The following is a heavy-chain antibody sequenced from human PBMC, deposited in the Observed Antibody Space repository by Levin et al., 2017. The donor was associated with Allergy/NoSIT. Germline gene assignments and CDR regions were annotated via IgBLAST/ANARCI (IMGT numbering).Heavy chain of an antibody. CDR2: ISGYNGDT. D-gene: IGHD3-22*01. CDR3: ARARLYDSRIFTYYYYGIDV. V-gene: IGHV1-18*01. CDR1: GYTFTTYA. Sequence: ASVKVSCKASGYTFTTYAISWVRQAPGQGLEWMGWISGYNGDTNSAQKFQGRVTMTTDTSTSIAYMEMRSLRSDDTAVYFCARARLYDSRIFTYYYYGIDVWGQGTTVTVSS. J-gene: IGHJ6*02.